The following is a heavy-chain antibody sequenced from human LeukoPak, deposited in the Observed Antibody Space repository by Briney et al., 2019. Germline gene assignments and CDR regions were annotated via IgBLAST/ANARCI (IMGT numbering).Heavy chain of an antibody. D-gene: IGHD6-13*01. V-gene: IGHV3-23*01. Sequence: GGSLRLSCAASGFTFSTSAMSWVRQAPGKGLEWVSVISGSGGSTSHAASVKGRFTISRDNTKNSLSLQLNGLRAENTAVYYCARDGTAAGLYFDLWGQGTLVTVSS. J-gene: IGHJ4*01. CDR1: GFTFSTSA. CDR2: ISGSGGST. CDR3: ARDGTAAGLYFDL.